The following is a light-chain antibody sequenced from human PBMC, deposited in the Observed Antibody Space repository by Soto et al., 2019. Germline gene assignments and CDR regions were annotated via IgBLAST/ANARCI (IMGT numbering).Light chain of an antibody. V-gene: IGLV2-14*01. CDR2: EVT. CDR1: SSDVGGSNY. CDR3: NSYTTSSTVV. J-gene: IGLJ2*01. Sequence: QSALTQFASVSASPGQSLTISCTGTSSDVGGSNYVSWHQHHPGKAPKVTIFEVTDRPSGVSDRLSGSKSGNTASLTISAFQAEDGADYYCNSYTTSSTVVFGGGTKLTVL.